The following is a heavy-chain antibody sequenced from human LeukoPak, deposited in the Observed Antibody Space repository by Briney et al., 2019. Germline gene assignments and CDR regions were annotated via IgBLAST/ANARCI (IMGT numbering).Heavy chain of an antibody. CDR2: INSDGSEG. CDR3: ARSSYSSSSSV. V-gene: IGHV3-7*03. Sequence: GGSLRLSCAVSGFTFSGFWMSWSRQAPGKGLEWVASINSDGSEGYYADVVKGRFTISRDNAKNSLYLQINSLRAEDTAVYYCARSSYSSSSSVWGQGKMVTVSS. J-gene: IGHJ3*01. CDR1: GFTFSGFW. D-gene: IGHD6-6*01.